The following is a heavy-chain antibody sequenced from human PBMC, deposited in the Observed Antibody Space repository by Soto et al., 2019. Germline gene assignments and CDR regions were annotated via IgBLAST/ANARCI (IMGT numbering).Heavy chain of an antibody. Sequence: VQLVESGGGLVQPGGSLRLSCAASGFSFSRHSMNWVRQAPGKGLEWVSSISPTSEYIYHADSVKGRFPISRDNATNSLYLQLDTLRADDTSVYYCARKNYYADSGFYDYWCQGALVTVSS. CDR1: GFSFSRHS. V-gene: IGHV3-21*01. D-gene: IGHD3-22*01. J-gene: IGHJ4*02. CDR2: ISPTSEYI. CDR3: ARKNYYADSGFYDY.